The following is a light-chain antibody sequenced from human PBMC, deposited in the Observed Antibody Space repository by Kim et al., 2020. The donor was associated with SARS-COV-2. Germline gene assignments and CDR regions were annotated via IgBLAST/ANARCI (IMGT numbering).Light chain of an antibody. J-gene: IGKJ5*01. CDR1: QSVRSTY. CDR2: GAS. Sequence: SPRETATLACRASQSVRSTYLAWYPQKPGQAPRLLIYGASSRPTGIPDRFSGSESGTDFTLTISRLEPEDFAVYYCLQYGSSPFTFGRGTRLEIK. CDR3: LQYGSSPFT. V-gene: IGKV3-20*01.